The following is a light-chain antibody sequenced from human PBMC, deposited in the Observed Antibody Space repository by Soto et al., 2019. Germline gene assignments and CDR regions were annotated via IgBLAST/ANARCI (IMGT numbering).Light chain of an antibody. V-gene: IGKV3-20*01. CDR2: GAS. J-gene: IGKJ1*01. CDR3: QQYGSSPRT. Sequence: EIVMTQSPATLSVSPGERATLSCRASQSVSSNLAWYQQKPGQAPRLLIYGASGRATGIPDRFSGSGSGTDFTLTISRVEPEDFAVYYCQQYGSSPRTFGHGTKVDI. CDR1: QSVSSN.